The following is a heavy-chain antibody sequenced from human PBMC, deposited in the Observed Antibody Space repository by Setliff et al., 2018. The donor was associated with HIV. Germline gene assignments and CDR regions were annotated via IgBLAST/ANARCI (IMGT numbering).Heavy chain of an antibody. V-gene: IGHV4-4*07. CDR3: ARAAAGNTGPFDL. D-gene: IGHD4-17*01. Sequence: SETLSLTCTVSDSGTYYWSWIRQPAGKGLEWIGRVSSRGYTNYNPSLKSRVTMSVDTSKNQFSLKLTPVTASDTAVYYCARAAAGNTGPFDLWGQGSPVTVSS. CDR1: DSGTYY. J-gene: IGHJ4*02. CDR2: VSSRGYT.